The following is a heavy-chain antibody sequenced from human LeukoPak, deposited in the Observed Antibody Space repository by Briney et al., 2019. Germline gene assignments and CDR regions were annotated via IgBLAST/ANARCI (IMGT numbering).Heavy chain of an antibody. J-gene: IGHJ6*03. CDR1: GYTFITYG. Sequence: ASVKVSCKASGYTFITYGISWVRQAPGQGGEWVGWISAYDGNTNYAQKLQGRVTMNTDTSTRTAYMELRRLRYDDTAVYYCARDGPLQSWGNYYYYIDLWAKGTTVTVSS. V-gene: IGHV1-18*01. CDR2: ISAYDGNT. CDR3: ARDGPLQSWGNYYYYIDL. D-gene: IGHD3-16*01.